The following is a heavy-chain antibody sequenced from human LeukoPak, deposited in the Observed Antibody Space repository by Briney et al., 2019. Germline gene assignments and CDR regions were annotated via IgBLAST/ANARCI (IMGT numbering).Heavy chain of an antibody. V-gene: IGHV1-18*01. Sequence: ASVKVSCKASGGTFSSYGISWVRQAPGQGLEWMGWISAYNGNTNYAQKLQGRVTMTTDTSTSTAYMELRSLRSDDTAVYYCARLGIAAAGSGFDPWGQGTLVTVSS. D-gene: IGHD6-13*01. CDR1: GGTFSSYG. CDR2: ISAYNGNT. CDR3: ARLGIAAAGSGFDP. J-gene: IGHJ5*02.